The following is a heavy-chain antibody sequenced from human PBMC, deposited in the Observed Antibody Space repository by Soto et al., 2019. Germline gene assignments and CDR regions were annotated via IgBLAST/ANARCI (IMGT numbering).Heavy chain of an antibody. CDR1: GLTFSNYG. Sequence: GGSLRLSCAASGLTFSNYGMNWVRQAPGKGLEWVSYISPGGSAIYYADSLKGRFTISRDNAKNSLYLQLNSLRVEDTAVYYCASHPSGDSYWGQGTLVTVSS. J-gene: IGHJ4*02. CDR3: ASHPSGDSY. V-gene: IGHV3-48*01. CDR2: ISPGGSAI. D-gene: IGHD4-17*01.